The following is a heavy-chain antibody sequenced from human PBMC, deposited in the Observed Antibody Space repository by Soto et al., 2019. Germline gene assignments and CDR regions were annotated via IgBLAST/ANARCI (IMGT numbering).Heavy chain of an antibody. CDR2: IYYSGST. CDR3: ARADRWDGMDV. J-gene: IGHJ6*02. V-gene: IGHV4-61*01. D-gene: IGHD1-26*01. CDR1: GGSVSSGSYY. Sequence: QVQLQESGPGLVKPSETLSLTCTVSGGSVSSGSYYWSWIRQPPGKGLEWIGYIYYSGSTNYNPSLKSRVTISVDTPKNQFSLKLSSVTAADTAVYYCARADRWDGMDVWGQGTTVTVSS.